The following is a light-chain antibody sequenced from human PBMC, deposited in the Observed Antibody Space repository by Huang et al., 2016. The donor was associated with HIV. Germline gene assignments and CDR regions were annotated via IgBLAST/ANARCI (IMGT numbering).Light chain of an antibody. CDR3: QQYGSSPT. CDR1: QSVSSSY. J-gene: IGKJ1*01. CDR2: GAS. V-gene: IGKV3-20*01. Sequence: EIVLTQSPGTLSLSPGERATLSCRASQSVSSSYLAWYQQKPGQAHRLLIYGASGRATGLPDRFSGSGSGTDFTLTIRRLEPEDFAVYYCQQYGSSPTFGQGTKVEIK.